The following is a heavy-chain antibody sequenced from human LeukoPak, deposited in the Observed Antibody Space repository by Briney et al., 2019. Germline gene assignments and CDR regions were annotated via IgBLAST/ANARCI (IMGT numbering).Heavy chain of an antibody. CDR1: GGSISDYY. J-gene: IGHJ4*02. V-gene: IGHV4-34*01. D-gene: IGHD5-12*01. Sequence: SETLSLTCTVSGGSISDYYWSWIRQPPGKGLEWIGEINHSGSTNYNPSLKSRVTISVDTSKNQFSLKLSSVTAADTAVYYCARGGGDSGYDLDYWGQGTLVTVSS. CDR2: INHSGST. CDR3: ARGGGDSGYDLDY.